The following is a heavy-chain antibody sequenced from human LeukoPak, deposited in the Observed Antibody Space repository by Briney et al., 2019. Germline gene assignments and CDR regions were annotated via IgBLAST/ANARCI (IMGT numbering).Heavy chain of an antibody. CDR3: ARGGAVPAANNWFDP. J-gene: IGHJ5*02. Sequence: GGSLRLSCAASGFTFSSYEMNWVCQAPGKGLEWVSYISSSGSTIYYADSVKGRFTISRDNAKNSLYLQMNSLRAEDTAVYYCARGGAVPAANNWFDPWGQGTLVTVSS. D-gene: IGHD2-2*01. CDR2: ISSSGSTI. V-gene: IGHV3-48*03. CDR1: GFTFSSYE.